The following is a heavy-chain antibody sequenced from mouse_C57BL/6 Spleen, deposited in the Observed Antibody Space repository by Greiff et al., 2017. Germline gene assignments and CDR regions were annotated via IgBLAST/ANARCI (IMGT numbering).Heavy chain of an antibody. CDR3: TVLTAVVPFAY. J-gene: IGHJ3*01. V-gene: IGHV14-1*01. D-gene: IGHD1-1*01. CDR2: IDPEDGDT. CDR1: GFNIKDYY. Sequence: EVKLMESGAELVRPGASVKLSCTASGFNIKDYYMHWVKQRPEQGLEWIGRIDPEDGDTEYAPKFQGKATMTADTSSNTAYLQLSSLTSEDTAVYYCTVLTAVVPFAYWGQGTLVTVSA.